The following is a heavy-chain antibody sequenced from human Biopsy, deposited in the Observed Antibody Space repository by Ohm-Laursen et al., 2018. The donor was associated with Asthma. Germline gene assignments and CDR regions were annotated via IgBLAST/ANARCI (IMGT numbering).Heavy chain of an antibody. CDR3: ARKAGSCISRTCYSLDF. D-gene: IGHD2-2*01. CDR1: GGTFNTYV. V-gene: IGHV1-69*13. CDR2: INSVFGTT. Sequence: SVKVSCKSLGGTFNTYVIGRVRQAPGQGLEWMGGINSVFGTTTYPQKFQDRVTITADDSTSTVYMELSSLRSEDTAVYYYARKAGSCISRTCYSLDFWGQGTLVTVSS. J-gene: IGHJ4*02.